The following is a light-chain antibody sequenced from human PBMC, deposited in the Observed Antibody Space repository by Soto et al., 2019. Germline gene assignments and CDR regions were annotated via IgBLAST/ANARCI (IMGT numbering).Light chain of an antibody. CDR3: SSYTSTSTYV. J-gene: IGLJ1*01. CDR2: DAT. Sequence: QSALTQPASVSGSPGQSITISCTGTSSDFGGYTYVSWYQQHPGKAPKLMIFDATSRPSGVSNRFSGSKSDNTASLTIAGLQAEDEDDYYCSSYTSTSTYVFGTGTKVTVL. V-gene: IGLV2-14*03. CDR1: SSDFGGYTY.